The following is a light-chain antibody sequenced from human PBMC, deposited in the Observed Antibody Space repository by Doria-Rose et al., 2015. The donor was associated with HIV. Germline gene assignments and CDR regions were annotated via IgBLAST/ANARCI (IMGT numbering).Light chain of an antibody. CDR1: SSNFGAGYD. Sequence: AAPGQRVTISCTGSSSNFGAGYDVQWYQQLPGTAPKLLIYGNSNRPSGVPDRFSGSKSGTSASLAITGLQAEDEADYYCQSYDSSLSGSVVFGGGTKLTVL. CDR2: GNS. J-gene: IGLJ2*01. V-gene: IGLV1-40*01. CDR3: QSYDSSLSGSVV.